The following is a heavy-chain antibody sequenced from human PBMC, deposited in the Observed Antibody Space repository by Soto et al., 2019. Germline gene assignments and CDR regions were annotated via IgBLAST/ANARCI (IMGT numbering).Heavy chain of an antibody. V-gene: IGHV1-8*01. D-gene: IGHD3-3*01. J-gene: IGHJ6*03. CDR2: MNANSGNT. CDR1: GYTFTSYD. CDR3: ASVLRDRYDFWSGGDYYYYMDV. Sequence: ALVKVSCKASGYTFTSYDINWVRQATGQGLERMGWMNANSGNTGYAQKLQGRVTMTRDTSMSTAYMELRSLRSDDTAVYYCASVLRDRYDFWSGGDYYYYMDVWGKGTTVTVS.